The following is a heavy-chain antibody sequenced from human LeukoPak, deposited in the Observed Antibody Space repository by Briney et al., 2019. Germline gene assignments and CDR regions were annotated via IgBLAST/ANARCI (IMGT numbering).Heavy chain of an antibody. CDR2: INPSGGST. CDR3: ARDPSRIKYYYDSSGHYYFDY. J-gene: IGHJ4*02. D-gene: IGHD3-22*01. V-gene: IGHV1-46*01. Sequence: ASVKVSCKASGYTFTSYYMHWLRQAPGQGLEWMGIINPSGGSTSYAQKFQGRVTMTRDTSTSTAYMELSSLRSEDTAVYYCARDPSRIKYYYDSSGHYYFDYWGQGTLVTVSS. CDR1: GYTFTSYY.